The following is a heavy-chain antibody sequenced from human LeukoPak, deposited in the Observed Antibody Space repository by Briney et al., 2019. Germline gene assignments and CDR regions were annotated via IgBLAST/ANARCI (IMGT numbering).Heavy chain of an antibody. CDR3: ARDTYYYDSSGYYLEN. CDR2: IIPILGIA. D-gene: IGHD3-22*01. V-gene: IGHV1-69*04. CDR1: GGTFSSYA. J-gene: IGHJ4*02. Sequence: SVKVSFKASGGTFSSYAISWVRQAPGQGLEWMGRIIPILGIANYAQKFQGRVTITADKSTSTAYMELSSLRSEDTAVYYCARDTYYYDSSGYYLENWGQGTLVTVSS.